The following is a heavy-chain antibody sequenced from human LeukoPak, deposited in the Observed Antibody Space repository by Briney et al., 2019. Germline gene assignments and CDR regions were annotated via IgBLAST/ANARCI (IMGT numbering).Heavy chain of an antibody. J-gene: IGHJ6*03. CDR1: GFTFRSYA. D-gene: IGHD6-6*01. CDR3: AKSGSSSNYYYYMDV. Sequence: GGSLKLSCAASGFTFRSYAMNWVRQAPGKGLEWVSSISGSGGSTYYADSVKGRFTISRDNSKNTLYLQMNSLRAEDTAVYYCAKSGSSSNYYYYMDVWGKGTTVTVSS. V-gene: IGHV3-23*01. CDR2: ISGSGGST.